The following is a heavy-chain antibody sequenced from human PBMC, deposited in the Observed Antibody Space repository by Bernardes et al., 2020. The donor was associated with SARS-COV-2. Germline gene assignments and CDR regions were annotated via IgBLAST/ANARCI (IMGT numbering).Heavy chain of an antibody. J-gene: IGHJ4*02. CDR3: AKGGLHSEEPYFDY. CDR1: GFTFSSYA. D-gene: IGHD4-4*01. CDR2: ISGSGGST. Sequence: GGCLRLSCAVSGFTFSSYAMSWVRQAPGKGLEWVSAISGSGGSTYYADSVKGRFTISRDNSKNTLYLQMNSLRAEDTAVYYCAKGGLHSEEPYFDYWGQGTLVTVSS. V-gene: IGHV3-23*01.